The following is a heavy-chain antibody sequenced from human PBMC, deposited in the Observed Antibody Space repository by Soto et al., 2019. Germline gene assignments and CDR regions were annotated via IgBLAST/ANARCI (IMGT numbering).Heavy chain of an antibody. CDR1: GGSVSSDKYY. V-gene: IGHV4-30-4*01. Sequence: QVQLQESGPGLVKPSQTLSLTCIVSGGSVSSDKYYWSWIRQSPGRGLEWIAYIYYTGTTYYNPSLTSRVTLSVDPSQNQFSLELPSVPAADTAVYFCATVPPYSTGFGGFDCWGQGTLVTVSS. CDR3: ATVPPYSTGFGGFDC. D-gene: IGHD6-19*01. J-gene: IGHJ4*02. CDR2: IYYTGTT.